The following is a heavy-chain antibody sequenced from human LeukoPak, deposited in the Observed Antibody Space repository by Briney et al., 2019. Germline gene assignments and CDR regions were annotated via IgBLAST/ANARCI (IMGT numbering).Heavy chain of an antibody. CDR2: TSTYNGNT. Sequence: ASVKVSCKASGYTFTGYYMHWVRQAPGQGLEWMGWTSTYNGNTVYAQKFQGRLTVTTDTPTSTVYMELRGLRSDDTAVYYCARVHSNNWYQSDYWGQGTLVTVSS. D-gene: IGHD6-13*01. V-gene: IGHV1-18*04. CDR3: ARVHSNNWYQSDY. J-gene: IGHJ4*02. CDR1: GYTFTGYY.